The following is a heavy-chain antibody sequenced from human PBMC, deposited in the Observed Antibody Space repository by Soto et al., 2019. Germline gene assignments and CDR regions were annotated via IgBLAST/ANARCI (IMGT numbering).Heavy chain of an antibody. D-gene: IGHD1-26*01. J-gene: IGHJ4*01. CDR1: GVHFSGYY. CDR2: INHSGNT. V-gene: IGHV4-34*01. CDR3: ANLIVFHSSYYHDY. Sequence: SSETLSLTCAVYGVHFSGYYWSWILQSPGKGLEWIGEINHSGNTNYNPSLKSRVTMLVDTSKNQFSLSLSSVTAADTAVYYCANLIVFHSSYYHDYWGHGTLVTVSS.